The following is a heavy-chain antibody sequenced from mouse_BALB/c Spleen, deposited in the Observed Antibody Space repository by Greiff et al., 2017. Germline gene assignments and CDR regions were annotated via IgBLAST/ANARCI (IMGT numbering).Heavy chain of an antibody. CDR3: TRRGYDGSTYWYVDV. Sequence: QVQLKQPGAELVRPGASVKLSCKASGYTFTSYWINWVKQRPGQGLEWIGNIYPSDSYTNYNQKFKDKATLTVDKSSSTAYMQLSSPTSEDSAVYYGTRRGYDGSTYWYVDVWGAGTTVTVSS. D-gene: IGHD1-1*01. CDR2: IYPSDSYT. CDR1: GYTFTSYW. V-gene: IGHV1-69*02. J-gene: IGHJ1*01.